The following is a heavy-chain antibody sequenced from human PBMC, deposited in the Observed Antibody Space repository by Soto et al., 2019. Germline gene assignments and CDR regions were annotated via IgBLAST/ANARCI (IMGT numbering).Heavy chain of an antibody. CDR2: IYYSGST. CDR3: ARHTPAISISDH. V-gene: IGHV4-39*01. Sequence: SETLSLICTVSGGSISSGDYYWSWIRQPPGKGLEWIGYIYYSGSTYYNPSLKSRVTISVDTSKNQFSLKLSSVTAADTAVYYCARHTPAISISDHWGQGTLVTVSS. J-gene: IGHJ4*02. CDR1: GGSISSGDYY. D-gene: IGHD2-15*01.